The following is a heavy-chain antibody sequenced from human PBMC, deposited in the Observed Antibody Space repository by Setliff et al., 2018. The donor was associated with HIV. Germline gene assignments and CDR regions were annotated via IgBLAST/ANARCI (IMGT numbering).Heavy chain of an antibody. D-gene: IGHD6-13*01. CDR2: IDWEDDK. V-gene: IGHV2-70*12. J-gene: IGHJ6*02. CDR1: GFSLSTSGMR. Sequence: SGPTLVNPSQPLTLTCTFSGFSLSTSGMRVSWIRRPPGKALEWLARIDWEDDKYCSTSLQSRLSITKDTSKHQVVLTMTNMDPVDTGTYYCAHSIPEDFNSSSWYKFYYGMDVWGQGTTVTV. CDR3: AHSIPEDFNSSSWYKFYYGMDV.